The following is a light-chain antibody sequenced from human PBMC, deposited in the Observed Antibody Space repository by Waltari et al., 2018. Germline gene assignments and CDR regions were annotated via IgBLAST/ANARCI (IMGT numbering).Light chain of an antibody. J-gene: IGLJ3*02. CDR3: VLYMGGAIL. V-gene: IGLV8-61*01. CDR1: SGSVSTNYY. Sequence: QTVVTQEPSISVSPGGTVTLTCGLSSGSVSTNYYTSWYQQTPGQAPRPLIYSTDPRSSGVPCRFSGSILGNKAVLTITGAQAHDEADYHCVLYMGGAILFGGGTKLTVL. CDR2: STD.